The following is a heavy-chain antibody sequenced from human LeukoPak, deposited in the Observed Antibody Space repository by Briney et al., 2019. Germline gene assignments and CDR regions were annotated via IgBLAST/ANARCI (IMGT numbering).Heavy chain of an antibody. CDR2: ISGSGGST. CDR3: AKVNCSSTSCYYYYYGMDV. V-gene: IGHV3-23*01. J-gene: IGHJ6*02. Sequence: GGSLRLSCAASGFTFSSYAMSWVRQAPGKGLEWVSAISGSGGSTYYADSVKGRFTISRDNSKNTLYLQTNSLRAEDTAVYYCAKVNCSSTSCYYYYYGMDVWGQGTTVTVSS. CDR1: GFTFSSYA. D-gene: IGHD2-2*01.